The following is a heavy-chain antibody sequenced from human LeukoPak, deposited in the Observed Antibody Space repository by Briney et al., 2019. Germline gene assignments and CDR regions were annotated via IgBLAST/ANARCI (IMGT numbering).Heavy chain of an antibody. Sequence: GRSPRLSCAASGFTFSSYAMHWVRQAPGKGLEWVAVISYDGSNKYYADSVKGRFTISRDNSKNTLYLQMNSLRAEDTAVYYCASRGLRWELLDAFDIWGQGTMVTVSS. CDR3: ASRGLRWELLDAFDI. V-gene: IGHV3-30-3*01. CDR1: GFTFSSYA. J-gene: IGHJ3*02. CDR2: ISYDGSNK. D-gene: IGHD1-26*01.